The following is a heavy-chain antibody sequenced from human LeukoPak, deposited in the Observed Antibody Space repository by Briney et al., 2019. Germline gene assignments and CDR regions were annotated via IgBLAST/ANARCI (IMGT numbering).Heavy chain of an antibody. Sequence: GGSLRLSCAASGFSFSSYGMHWVRQAPGKGLEWVAFIRYDGSNQYYADSVKGRFSISRDISKNTVCVQMNSLRTDDTAMYYCAKDPRGYSLASMGEYFQHWGQGTLVIVS. CDR1: GFSFSSYG. CDR3: AKDPRGYSLASMGEYFQH. D-gene: IGHD5-12*01. V-gene: IGHV3-30*02. CDR2: IRYDGSNQ. J-gene: IGHJ1*01.